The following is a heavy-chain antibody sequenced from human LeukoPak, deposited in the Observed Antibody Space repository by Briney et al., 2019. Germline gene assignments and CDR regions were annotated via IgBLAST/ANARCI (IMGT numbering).Heavy chain of an antibody. J-gene: IGHJ5*02. CDR1: GGSISSHY. V-gene: IGHV4-59*11. Sequence: PPETLSLTCTVSGGSISSHYWSWIRQPPGKGLEWIGYIYYSGSTNYNPSLKSRVTISVDTSKNQFSLKLSSVTAADTAVYYCARDTEKTYCGGDCYSRWFDPWGQGTLVTVSS. CDR2: IYYSGST. D-gene: IGHD2-21*02. CDR3: ARDTEKTYCGGDCYSRWFDP.